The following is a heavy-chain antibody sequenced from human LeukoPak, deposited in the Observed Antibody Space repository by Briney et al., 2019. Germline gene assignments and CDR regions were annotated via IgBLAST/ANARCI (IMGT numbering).Heavy chain of an antibody. CDR3: ARGLERRYYYYMDV. Sequence: GASVKVSCKASGYTFTSYDINWVRQATGQGLEWMGWMNPNSDNTGYAQKFQGRVTITRNTSISTAYMELSSLRSEDTAVYYCARGLERRYYYYMDVWGKGTTVTISS. D-gene: IGHD1-1*01. CDR1: GYTFTSYD. V-gene: IGHV1-8*03. J-gene: IGHJ6*03. CDR2: MNPNSDNT.